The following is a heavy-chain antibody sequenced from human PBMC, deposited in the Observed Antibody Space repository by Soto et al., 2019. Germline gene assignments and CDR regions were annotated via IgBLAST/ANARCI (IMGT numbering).Heavy chain of an antibody. CDR3: VQSRCGGDCLQSYSSHSYYGLDV. J-gene: IGHJ6*02. V-gene: IGHV2-5*02. CDR1: GLSLSTTGVG. D-gene: IGHD2-21*02. Sequence: QITLKESGPTLVKPTQTLTLTCTFSGLSLSTTGVGVGWIRQPPGKALEWLAHIYWDDDKRYSPSLKSRLTITKDTSKNQVVLTMTNMDPVDTATYYCVQSRCGGDCLQSYSSHSYYGLDVWGQGTTVTVSS. CDR2: IYWDDDK.